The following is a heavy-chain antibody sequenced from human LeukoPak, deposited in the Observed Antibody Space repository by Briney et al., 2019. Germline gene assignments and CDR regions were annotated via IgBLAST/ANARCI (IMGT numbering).Heavy chain of an antibody. Sequence: GGSLRLSCAASGFTFDDYAMHWVRQAPGKGLELVSGISWNSGNIDYADSVKGRFTISRDNAKNSLYLQMNSLRAEDTALYYCARAAGYHYYYYYMDVWGKGTTVTVSS. CDR1: GFTFDDYA. V-gene: IGHV3-9*01. D-gene: IGHD6-13*01. J-gene: IGHJ6*03. CDR3: ARAAGYHYYYYYMDV. CDR2: ISWNSGNI.